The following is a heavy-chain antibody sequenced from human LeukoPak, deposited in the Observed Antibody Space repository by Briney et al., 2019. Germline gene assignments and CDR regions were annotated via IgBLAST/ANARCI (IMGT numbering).Heavy chain of an antibody. D-gene: IGHD6-6*01. CDR2: IIPIFGTA. Sequence: SVKVSCKASGGTFSSYAISWVRQAPGQGLEWMGGIIPIFGTANYAQKFQGRVTMARDTSINTAYMELSRLRSDDTAVYYCEREPYSSYYWGQGTLVTVSS. V-gene: IGHV1-69*05. J-gene: IGHJ4*02. CDR1: GGTFSSYA. CDR3: EREPYSSYY.